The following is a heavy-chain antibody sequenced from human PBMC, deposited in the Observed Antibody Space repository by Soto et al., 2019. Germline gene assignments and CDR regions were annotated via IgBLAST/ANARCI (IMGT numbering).Heavy chain of an antibody. D-gene: IGHD6-19*01. Sequence: QVQLRESGPGLVKPSGTLSLTCAVSGDSVSSPYYWCWVRQPPGKGLAWIGEVFHTGTTSYNPSLRSGVTISMDKSINQFSLDLSSVTAADTAVYYCARSAGWYAIHAWGPGTLVIVSS. CDR3: ARSAGWYAIHA. V-gene: IGHV4-4*02. CDR2: VFHTGTT. CDR1: GDSVSSPYY. J-gene: IGHJ5*02.